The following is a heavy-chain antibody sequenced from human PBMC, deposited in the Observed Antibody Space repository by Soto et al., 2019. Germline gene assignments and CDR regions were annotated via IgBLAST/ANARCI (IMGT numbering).Heavy chain of an antibody. Sequence: ASETPSLTCTVSGGSISSSSYYWGWVRQPPGKGLEWIGSIDYSGSTYYNPSLKSRVTISVDTSKNQFSLKLSSVTAADTAVYYCARLGGLRWDFDYWGQGTLVTVSS. CDR1: GGSISSSSYY. CDR2: IDYSGST. V-gene: IGHV4-39*01. J-gene: IGHJ4*02. CDR3: ARLGGLRWDFDY. D-gene: IGHD4-17*01.